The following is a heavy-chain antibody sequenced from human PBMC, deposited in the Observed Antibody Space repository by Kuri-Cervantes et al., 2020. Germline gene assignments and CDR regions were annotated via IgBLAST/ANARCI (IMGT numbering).Heavy chain of an antibody. Sequence: GESLKISCAASGFSFSLFGMHWVRQAQGKGLEWVTFVWHDGSIKHYADSVKGRFTISRENAKNSLYLQMNSLRAGDTAVYYCARGSYYYDSSGFTAWGQGTLVTVSS. V-gene: IGHV3-33*01. CDR2: VWHDGSIK. J-gene: IGHJ5*02. CDR3: ARGSYYYDSSGFTA. CDR1: GFSFSLFG. D-gene: IGHD3-22*01.